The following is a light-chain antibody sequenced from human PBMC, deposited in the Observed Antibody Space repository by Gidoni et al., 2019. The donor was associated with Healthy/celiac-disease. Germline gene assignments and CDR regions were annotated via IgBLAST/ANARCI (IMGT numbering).Light chain of an antibody. Sequence: IMVTHLPPSPPVLSLGERATINCKSSQSVLYRSNNKNYLAWYQQKPGQPPKLLIYWASTRESGVPDRFSGSGSGTDFTLTISSLQAEDVAVYYCQQYYSTPWTFGQGTKVEIK. J-gene: IGKJ1*01. CDR2: WAS. CDR3: QQYYSTPWT. V-gene: IGKV4-1*01. CDR1: QSVLYRSNNKNY.